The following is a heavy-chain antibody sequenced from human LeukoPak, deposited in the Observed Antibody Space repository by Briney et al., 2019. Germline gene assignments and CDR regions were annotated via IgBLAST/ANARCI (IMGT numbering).Heavy chain of an antibody. V-gene: IGHV3-21*01. D-gene: IGHD3-10*01. CDR3: ANAQQPYGSGSARN. CDR1: GLTFSSYS. CDR2: ISSSSSYI. Sequence: GGSLRLSCAASGLTFSSYSMNWVRQAPGKGLEGVSSISSSSSYIYYADSVKGRFTISRDNAKNSLYLQMNSLRAEDTAVYYCANAQQPYGSGSARNWGQGTLVTVSS. J-gene: IGHJ4*02.